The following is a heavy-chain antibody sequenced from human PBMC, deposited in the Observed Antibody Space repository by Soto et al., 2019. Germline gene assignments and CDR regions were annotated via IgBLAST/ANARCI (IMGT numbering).Heavy chain of an antibody. Sequence: SETLSLTCTVSGGSISSGDYYWSWIRQPPGKGLEWIGYIYYSGSTYYNPSLKSRVTISVDTSKNQFSLKLSSVTAADTAVYYCAREGYMVTAKYYGMDVWGQGTTVTVSS. CDR2: IYYSGST. CDR3: AREGYMVTAKYYGMDV. D-gene: IGHD2-21*02. CDR1: GGSISSGDYY. J-gene: IGHJ6*02. V-gene: IGHV4-30-4*01.